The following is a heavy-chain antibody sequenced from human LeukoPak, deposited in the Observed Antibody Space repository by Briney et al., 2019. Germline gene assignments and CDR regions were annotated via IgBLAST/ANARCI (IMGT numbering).Heavy chain of an antibody. D-gene: IGHD1-14*01. CDR2: AYYRSRWYD. Sequence: SQTLSLTCAISGDSVSSNSVTWDWTRQSPSRGLEWLGRAYYRSRWYDDYAVSVRSRMTINPDTSKNQFSLQLNSVTPEDTAVYYCARATGEPSRILDYWGQGTLVTVSS. CDR1: GDSVSSNSVT. CDR3: ARATGEPSRILDY. V-gene: IGHV6-1*01. J-gene: IGHJ4*02.